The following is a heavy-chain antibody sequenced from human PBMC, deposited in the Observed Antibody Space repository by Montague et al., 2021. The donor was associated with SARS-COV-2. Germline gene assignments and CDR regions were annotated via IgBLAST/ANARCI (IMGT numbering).Heavy chain of an antibody. D-gene: IGHD4-23*01. J-gene: IGHJ3*01. CDR3: ARGGSRLLPVESSYGGLDV. Sequence: SETLSLTCTVSGGSTSSSNYYWDWIRQPPGKGLEWIGRINDSGSTYYNPSLKSRVTISVDTSKNHFSLNLKSVTAADTAVCYCARGGSRLLPVESSYGGLDVWGQGTMVTVSS. V-gene: IGHV4-39*02. CDR2: INDSGST. CDR1: GGSTSSSNYY.